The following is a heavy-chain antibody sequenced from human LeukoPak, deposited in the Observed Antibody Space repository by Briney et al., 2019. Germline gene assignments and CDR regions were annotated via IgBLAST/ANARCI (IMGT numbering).Heavy chain of an antibody. J-gene: IGHJ4*02. V-gene: IGHV3-30*18. D-gene: IGHD2-2*01. CDR3: AKDSVDCSSTSCYLPELFDY. Sequence: GRSLRLSCAASGFTFSSYGMHWVRQAPGKGLEWVAVISYDGSNKYYADSVKGRFTISRDNSKNTLYLQMNSLRAEDTAVYYCAKDSVDCSSTSCYLPELFDYWGQGTLVTVSS. CDR2: ISYDGSNK. CDR1: GFTFSSYG.